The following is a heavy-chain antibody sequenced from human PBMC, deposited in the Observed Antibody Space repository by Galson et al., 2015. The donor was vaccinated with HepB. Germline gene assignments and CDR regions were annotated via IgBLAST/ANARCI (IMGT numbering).Heavy chain of an antibody. V-gene: IGHV3-20*04. CDR3: ARTLKGSGSYLAGDY. D-gene: IGHD3-10*01. J-gene: IGHJ4*02. CDR1: GFTFDDYG. CDR2: INWNGGST. Sequence: SLRLSCAASGFTFDDYGMSWVRQAPGKGLEWVSGINWNGGSTGYADSVKGRFTISRDNAKNSLYLQMNSLRAEDTALYYCARTLKGSGSYLAGDYWGQGTLVTVSS.